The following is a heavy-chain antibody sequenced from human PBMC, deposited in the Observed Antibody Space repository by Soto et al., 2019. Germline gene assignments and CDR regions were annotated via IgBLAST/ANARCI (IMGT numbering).Heavy chain of an antibody. V-gene: IGHV1-18*01. CDR1: GYTFSSYG. J-gene: IGHJ4*02. Sequence: QVQLVQSGAEVKRPGASVKVSGKATGYTFSSYGISWVRQAPGEGLEWMGWISAYNGNTNYAQKLQGRVTMTTDTSTSTAYMELRSLRSDDTAVYYCARGATVVHYFDYWGQGTLVTVSS. CDR3: ARGATVVHYFDY. D-gene: IGHD4-17*01. CDR2: ISAYNGNT.